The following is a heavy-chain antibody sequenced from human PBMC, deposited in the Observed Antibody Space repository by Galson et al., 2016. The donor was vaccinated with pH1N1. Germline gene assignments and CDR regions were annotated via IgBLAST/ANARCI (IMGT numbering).Heavy chain of an antibody. D-gene: IGHD3-10*01. CDR1: GFTFSSSG. Sequence: SLRLSCAASGFTFSSSGMHWVRQAPGKGLEWVAVISYDGSNKYYADSVKGRFTISRDNSKNTLYLQMNSLRAEDTAVYYCAKGTTMVQGVIPPLDYWGQGTLVTVSS. J-gene: IGHJ4*02. CDR3: AKGTTMVQGVIPPLDY. V-gene: IGHV3-30*18. CDR2: ISYDGSNK.